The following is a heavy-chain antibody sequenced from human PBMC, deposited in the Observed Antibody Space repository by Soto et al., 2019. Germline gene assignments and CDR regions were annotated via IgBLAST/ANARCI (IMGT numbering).Heavy chain of an antibody. D-gene: IGHD2-2*01. CDR3: AREVCTSCHHYSQH. Sequence: EVQLVESGGGLVQPGGSLRLSCAASGFTFSSYSMNWVRQAPGKGLEWVSYISSSSSTIYYADSVKGRFTISRDNAKNSLYLQMNSLRAEDTAVYYCAREVCTSCHHYSQHGGQGTLVTVSS. CDR1: GFTFSSYS. J-gene: IGHJ1*01. CDR2: ISSSSSTI. V-gene: IGHV3-48*01.